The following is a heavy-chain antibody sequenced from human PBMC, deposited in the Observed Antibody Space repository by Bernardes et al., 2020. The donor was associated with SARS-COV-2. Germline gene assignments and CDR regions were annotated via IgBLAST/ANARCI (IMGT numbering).Heavy chain of an antibody. CDR2: FDPEDGET. Sequence: ASVKVSCKVSGYTLTALSMHWVRQAPGKGLEWMGGFDPEDGETIYAQKFQGRVTMTEDTSTDTAYMELSSLRSEDTAVYYCATSPLTAHNGRWFDPWGQGTLVTVSS. J-gene: IGHJ5*02. D-gene: IGHD2-21*02. V-gene: IGHV1-24*01. CDR3: ATSPLTAHNGRWFDP. CDR1: GYTLTALS.